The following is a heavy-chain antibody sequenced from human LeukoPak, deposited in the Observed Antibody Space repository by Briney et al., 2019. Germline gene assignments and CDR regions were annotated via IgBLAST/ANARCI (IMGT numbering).Heavy chain of an antibody. V-gene: IGHV4-61*02. J-gene: IGHJ4*02. D-gene: IGHD3-16*01. CDR1: GGSISSGSYY. Sequence: SETLSLTCTVSGGSISSGSYYWSWIRQPAGKGLEWIGRIYTSGSTNYNPSLKSRVTISVDTSKNQFSLNLNSVTAADTAMYYCARGPYYYHAFDYWGQGTLVTVSS. CDR3: ARGPYYYHAFDY. CDR2: IYTSGST.